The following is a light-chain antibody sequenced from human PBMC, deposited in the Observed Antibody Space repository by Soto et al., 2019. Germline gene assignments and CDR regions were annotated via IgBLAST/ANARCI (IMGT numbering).Light chain of an antibody. CDR2: EAS. Sequence: QSALTQPPSVSGSPVQSVTISCTGTSTDFVSYNRVSWYQQPPGTAPKLIIYEASNRPSGVPDRFSGSKSGNTAYLNISGLQAADEADYYCSLYTSENTYVFGTGTKVTVL. J-gene: IGLJ1*01. V-gene: IGLV2-18*01. CDR3: SLYTSENTYV. CDR1: STDFVSYNR.